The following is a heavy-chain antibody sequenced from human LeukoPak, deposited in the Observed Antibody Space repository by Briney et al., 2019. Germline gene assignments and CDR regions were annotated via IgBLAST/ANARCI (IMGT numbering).Heavy chain of an antibody. D-gene: IGHD2-2*01. CDR1: GYTFTSYG. Sequence: GASVKVSCKASGYTFTSYGISWVRRAPGQGLEWMGWISAYNGNTNYAQKLQGRVTMTTDTSTSTAYMELRSLRSDDTAVYYCARGSHVVVPAAVDYWGQGTLVTVSS. CDR3: ARGSHVVVPAAVDY. J-gene: IGHJ4*02. CDR2: ISAYNGNT. V-gene: IGHV1-18*01.